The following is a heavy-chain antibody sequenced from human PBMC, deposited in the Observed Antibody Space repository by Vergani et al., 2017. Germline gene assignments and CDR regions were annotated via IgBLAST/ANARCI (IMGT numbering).Heavy chain of an antibody. Sequence: QVQLVASGGGVVQPGRSLRLSCAASGFTFSSYAMHWVRPAPGKGLEWVAVISYDGSNKYYADSVKGRFTISRDNAKNSLYLQMNSLRAEDTAVYYCARERRLRYFDWLPGNGAIDYWGQGTLVTVSS. D-gene: IGHD3-9*01. CDR1: GFTFSSYA. CDR3: ARERRLRYFDWLPGNGAIDY. J-gene: IGHJ4*02. CDR2: ISYDGSNK. V-gene: IGHV3-30-3*01.